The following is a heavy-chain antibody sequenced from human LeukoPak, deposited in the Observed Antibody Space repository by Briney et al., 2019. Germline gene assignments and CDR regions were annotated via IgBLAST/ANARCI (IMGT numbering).Heavy chain of an antibody. Sequence: GGSLRLSCAASGCTCSDYYMNWIRQAPGKGLDWVSYISSSSSPIYYGDSVKGRFTISRDNAKNSLYLQMNSLRAEDTAVYYCARGRLYGPDYWGQGTLVTVSS. CDR3: ARGRLYGPDY. V-gene: IGHV3-11*04. D-gene: IGHD4-17*01. J-gene: IGHJ4*02. CDR1: GCTCSDYY. CDR2: ISSSSSPI.